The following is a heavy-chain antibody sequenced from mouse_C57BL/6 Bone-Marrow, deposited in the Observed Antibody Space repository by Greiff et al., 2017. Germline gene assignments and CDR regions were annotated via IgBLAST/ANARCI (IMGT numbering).Heavy chain of an antibody. Sequence: QVQLQQPGAELVKPGASVKMSCKASGSTFTSYWITWVKQRPGQGLEWIGDISPGSGSTNYNEKFKSKATMTVDTSSSTASLQLSSLTSEDSAVYYCARPYYSNYWYFDVWGTGTTVTVSS. CDR3: ARPYYSNYWYFDV. CDR1: GSTFTSYW. V-gene: IGHV1-55*01. D-gene: IGHD2-5*01. J-gene: IGHJ1*03. CDR2: ISPGSGST.